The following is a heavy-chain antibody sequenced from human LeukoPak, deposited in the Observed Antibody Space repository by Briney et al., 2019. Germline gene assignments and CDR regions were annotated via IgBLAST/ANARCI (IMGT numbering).Heavy chain of an antibody. V-gene: IGHV4-34*01. J-gene: IGHJ4*02. D-gene: IGHD2-21*02. Sequence: SETLSLTCAVYGGSFSGYYWSWLRQPPGKGLEWIGEINHSGSTNYNPSLKSRVTISVDTSKNQFSLKLSSVTTADTAVYYCASCGGDCSIYGIDYWGQGTLVTVSS. CDR3: ASCGGDCSIYGIDY. CDR1: GGSFSGYY. CDR2: INHSGST.